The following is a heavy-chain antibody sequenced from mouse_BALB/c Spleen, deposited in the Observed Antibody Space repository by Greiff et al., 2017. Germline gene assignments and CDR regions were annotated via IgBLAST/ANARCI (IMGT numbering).Heavy chain of an antibody. Sequence: EVNVVESGGGLVQPGGSLRLSCATSGFTFSDFYMEWVRQPPGKRLEWIAASRNKANDYTTEYSASVKGRFIVSRDTSQSILYLQMNALRAEDTAIYYCARDYGNYAGWFAYWGQGTLVTVSA. CDR3: ARDYGNYAGWFAY. J-gene: IGHJ3*01. V-gene: IGHV7-1*02. CDR1: GFTFSDFY. D-gene: IGHD2-1*01. CDR2: SRNKANDYTT.